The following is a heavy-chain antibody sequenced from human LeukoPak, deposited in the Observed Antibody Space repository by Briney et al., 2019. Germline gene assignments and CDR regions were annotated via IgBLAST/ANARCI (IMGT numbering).Heavy chain of an antibody. CDR3: ARVNPGTSSEDGFDX. V-gene: IGHV5-51*01. CDR1: GYSFTSYW. J-gene: IGHJ3*02. Sequence: GESLKISCKGSGYSFTSYWIGWVRPMPGKGLEWMGIIYPGDSDTRYSPSFQGQVTISADKSISTAYLQWSSLKASDTAMYYCARVNPGTSSEDGFDXWGQGTMVTVSX. CDR2: IYPGDSDT. D-gene: IGHD2-2*01.